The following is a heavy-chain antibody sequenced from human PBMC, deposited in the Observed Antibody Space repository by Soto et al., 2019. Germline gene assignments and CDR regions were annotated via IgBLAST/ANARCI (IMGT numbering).Heavy chain of an antibody. CDR3: APIAARTETPRGMDV. D-gene: IGHD6-6*01. J-gene: IGHJ6*02. CDR2: ISGSGGST. CDR1: GFTFSSYA. Sequence: GGSLRLSCAASGFTFSSYAMSWVRQAPGKGLEWVSAISGSGGSTYYAESVKGRFTISRDNSKNTLYLQMNSLRAEDTAVYYCAPIAARTETPRGMDVWGQGTTVTVSS. V-gene: IGHV3-23*01.